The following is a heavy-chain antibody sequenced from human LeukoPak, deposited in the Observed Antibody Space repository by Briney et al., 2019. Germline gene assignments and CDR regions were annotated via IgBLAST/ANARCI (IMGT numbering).Heavy chain of an antibody. D-gene: IGHD3-3*01. V-gene: IGHV3-7*01. CDR1: GFTFSSYA. Sequence: GGSLRLSCAASGFTFSSYAMSWVRQAPGKGLEWVGNIQPDGSEEYHVDSGKGRFTRDRDNPRNSLFLQMNSLRAEDTAVYYCARGVVICRFDPWGQGTLVTVSS. CDR3: ARGVVICRFDP. J-gene: IGHJ5*02. CDR2: IQPDGSEE.